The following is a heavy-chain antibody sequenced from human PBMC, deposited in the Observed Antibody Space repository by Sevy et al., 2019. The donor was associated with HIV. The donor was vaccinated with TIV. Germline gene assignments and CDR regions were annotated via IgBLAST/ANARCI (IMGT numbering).Heavy chain of an antibody. D-gene: IGHD3-22*01. CDR2: XNPNSGGT. CDR3: ARSYYYDSSGYYYHLYFDX. J-gene: IGHJ4*02. CDR1: GYTXTGYY. Sequence: ASVKVSCKASGYTXTGYYMHWXRQAPGQGLEWMGRXNPNSGGTNYAQKFQGRVTMTRDTSISTAYMELSRLRSDDTAVYYCARSYYYDSSGYYYHLYFDXXXQGTLVTVSS. V-gene: IGHV1-2*06.